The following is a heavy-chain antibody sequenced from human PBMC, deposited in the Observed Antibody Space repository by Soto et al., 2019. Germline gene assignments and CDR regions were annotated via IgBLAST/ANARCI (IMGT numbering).Heavy chain of an antibody. D-gene: IGHD3-22*01. CDR1: GFSLSTNGVG. CDR3: AHRFGLPTWDSSGHHSECFQY. CDR2: IYWDDDK. V-gene: IGHV2-5*02. J-gene: IGHJ1*01. Sequence: QITLKESGPTLVKPTQTLTLTCTFSGFSLSTNGVGVGWIRQPPGKALEWLALIYWDDDKRYSPSLKSRLTITRATSKNPVVLTMTTMDPVDTATYYCAHRFGLPTWDSSGHHSECFQYWGQGTLVTVSS.